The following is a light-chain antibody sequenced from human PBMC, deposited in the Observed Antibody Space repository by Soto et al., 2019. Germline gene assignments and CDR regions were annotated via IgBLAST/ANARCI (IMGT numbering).Light chain of an antibody. CDR3: SLYTRISTYV. CDR1: SSDIGSYNR. Sequence: QSALTQPPTVTGSPGQAVTIFCNGISSDIGSYNRVSWYQQPPGTAPKLMIYEVNNRPSGVPDRFSGSTSGNTASLTISGLQAEDEADYYCSLYTRISTYVFGTGTKVTVL. CDR2: EVN. V-gene: IGLV2-18*01. J-gene: IGLJ1*01.